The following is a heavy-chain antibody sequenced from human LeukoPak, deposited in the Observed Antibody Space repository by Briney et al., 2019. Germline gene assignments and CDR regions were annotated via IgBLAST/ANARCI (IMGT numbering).Heavy chain of an antibody. CDR3: AKDLGTYSSGWYGDAFEI. CDR1: GFTFSSYA. CDR2: ISGSGGST. Sequence: PGGSLRLSCAASGFTFSSYAMSWVRQAPGKGLEWVSAISGSGGSTYYADSVKGRFTISRDNSKNTLYLQMNSLRAEDTAVYYCAKDLGTYSSGWYGDAFEIWGQGTMVTVSS. V-gene: IGHV3-23*01. J-gene: IGHJ3*02. D-gene: IGHD6-19*01.